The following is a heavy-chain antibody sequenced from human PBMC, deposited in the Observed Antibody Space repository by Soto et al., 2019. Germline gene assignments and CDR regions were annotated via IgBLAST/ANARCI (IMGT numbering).Heavy chain of an antibody. Sequence: GGSLRLSCVASGFSFSNSAMSWVRQAPGKGLEWVSVISGRGGSTYYADSVKGRFTSSRDNSKNTLYLQMYSLRAEDTAVYYCAKTAGYSYDYYYYYGMDVWGQGTTVTVSS. D-gene: IGHD5-18*01. V-gene: IGHV3-23*01. J-gene: IGHJ6*01. CDR1: GFSFSNSA. CDR2: ISGRGGST. CDR3: AKTAGYSYDYYYYYGMDV.